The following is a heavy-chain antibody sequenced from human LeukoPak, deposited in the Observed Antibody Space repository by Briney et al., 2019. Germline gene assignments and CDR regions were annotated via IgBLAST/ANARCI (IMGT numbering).Heavy chain of an antibody. CDR1: GYTFTGYY. CDR2: INPNSGGT. D-gene: IGHD2-21*02. V-gene: IGHV1-2*02. Sequence: ASVKVSCTASGYTFTGYYMHWVRQAPGQGLEWMGWINPNSGGTNYAQKFQGRVTMTRDTSISTAYMELSRLRSDDTAVYFCARESEVTPAPGYWGQGTLVTVSS. CDR3: ARESEVTPAPGY. J-gene: IGHJ4*02.